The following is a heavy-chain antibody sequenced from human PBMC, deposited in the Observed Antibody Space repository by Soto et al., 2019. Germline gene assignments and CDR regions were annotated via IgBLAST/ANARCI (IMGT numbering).Heavy chain of an antibody. CDR3: ARQDDFWSGYNSFDP. CDR2: ICYNGFT. CDR1: GGSISTTSYY. V-gene: IGHV4-39*01. J-gene: IGHJ5*02. D-gene: IGHD3-3*01. Sequence: QLQLQESGPGLVKPSETLSLTCSVSGGSISTTSYYWAWIRQPPGKGLEWVGSICYNGFTYYNPSLKSRLTISVDTSKHQFSLRLSSVTAADTALYYCARQDDFWSGYNSFDPWGQGTLVTVSS.